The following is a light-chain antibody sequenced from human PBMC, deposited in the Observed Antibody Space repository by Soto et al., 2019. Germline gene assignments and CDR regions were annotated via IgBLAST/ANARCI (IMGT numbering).Light chain of an antibody. V-gene: IGLV1-40*01. Sequence: QSVLTQPPSVSGAPGQRVTISCTGSSSDIGAGFDVHWYQHLPGTAPKLLIYGNTNRPSGVPGRFSGSKSGTSASLVITGVQAEDEADYYCQSYENSRTGFYVFGTGTKVTVL. CDR2: GNT. CDR3: QSYENSRTGFYV. CDR1: SSDIGAGFD. J-gene: IGLJ1*01.